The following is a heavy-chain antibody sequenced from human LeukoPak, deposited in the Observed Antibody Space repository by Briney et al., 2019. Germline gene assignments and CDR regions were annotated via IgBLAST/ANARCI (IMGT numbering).Heavy chain of an antibody. CDR3: AKAGDY. D-gene: IGHD1-14*01. Sequence: GGSLRLSCAASGFNFNTFWMTWVRQAPGKGLEWVANIKEDGSEEYYVDSVKGRFTISRDNAKNSLYLQMNSLRAEDTAVYYCAKAGDYWGQGTLVTVSS. J-gene: IGHJ4*02. CDR1: GFNFNTFW. V-gene: IGHV3-7*01. CDR2: IKEDGSEE.